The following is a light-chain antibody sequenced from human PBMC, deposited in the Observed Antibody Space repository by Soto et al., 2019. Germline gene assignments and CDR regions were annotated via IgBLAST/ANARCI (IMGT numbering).Light chain of an antibody. Sequence: QSALTQPASVSGSPRQSINISCTGTSRDVGAYIYVSWYQHHPGKAPKVMIYEVTNRPSGVSDRFSGSKSGNTASLTISGLQAEDEADYYCCSYTSSRTYGFGTGTKVTVL. V-gene: IGLV2-14*01. CDR1: SRDVGAYIY. CDR2: EVT. J-gene: IGLJ1*01. CDR3: CSYTSSRTYG.